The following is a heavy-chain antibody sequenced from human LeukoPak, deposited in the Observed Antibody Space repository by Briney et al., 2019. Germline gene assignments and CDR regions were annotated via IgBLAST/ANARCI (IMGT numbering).Heavy chain of an antibody. J-gene: IGHJ5*02. CDR2: INWDGGST. V-gene: IGHV3-20*01. CDR3: ARGSYYNWFDP. CDR1: GFTSDDYG. Sequence: GGSLRLSCAASGFTSDDYGMSWVRQAPGKGLEWASGINWDGGSTGYADSVKGRFTISRDNAKNSLYLQMNSLRAEDTALYHCARGSYYNWFDPWGQGTLVTVSS. D-gene: IGHD3-10*01.